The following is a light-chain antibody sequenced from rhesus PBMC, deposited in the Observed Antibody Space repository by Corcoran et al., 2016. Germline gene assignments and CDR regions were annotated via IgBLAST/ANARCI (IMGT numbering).Light chain of an antibody. CDR3: GQGAHLPPT. Sequence: DVVMTQSPLSLPITPGQPASISCRSSQSLVHSNGNIYLSWYQQKPGQPPRFLIYHGSKRYSGVPERFSGSGAGTVFTLKISRVEAEDVGVSYCGQGAHLPPTFGQGTKVEIK. V-gene: IGKV2-64*01. CDR2: HGS. CDR1: QSLVHSNGNIY. J-gene: IGKJ1*01.